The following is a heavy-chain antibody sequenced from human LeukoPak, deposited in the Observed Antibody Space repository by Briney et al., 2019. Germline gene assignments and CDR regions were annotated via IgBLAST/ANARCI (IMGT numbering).Heavy chain of an antibody. Sequence: ASVEVSCKASGYTFTTYYMHWVRQAPGQGLEWKGIINPDGGSTNYAQNLQGRVTMTRDTSTSTVYMELSSLRSEDTAVYYCARDLQARVALYSPDFWGQGTLVTVSS. J-gene: IGHJ4*02. CDR3: ARDLQARVALYSPDF. V-gene: IGHV1-46*04. CDR1: GYTFTTYY. D-gene: IGHD2-21*01. CDR2: INPDGGST.